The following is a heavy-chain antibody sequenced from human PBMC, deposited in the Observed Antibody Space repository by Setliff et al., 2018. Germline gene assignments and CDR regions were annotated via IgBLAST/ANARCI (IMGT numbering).Heavy chain of an antibody. J-gene: IGHJ5*02. D-gene: IGHD6-19*01. V-gene: IGHV1-3*01. CDR2: INGGNGNT. CDR1: GGTFSSYA. Sequence: GASVKVSCKASGGTFSSYAISWVRQAPGQRLEWMAYINGGNGNTHYSQKFRGRVTVTRDTSTSTAYVELRSLRSGDTAVYYCARDKAKWLVFNRWFDPWGQGTLVTVSS. CDR3: ARDKAKWLVFNRWFDP.